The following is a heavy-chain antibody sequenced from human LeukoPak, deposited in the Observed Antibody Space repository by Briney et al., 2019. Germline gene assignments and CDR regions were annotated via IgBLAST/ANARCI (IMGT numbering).Heavy chain of an antibody. V-gene: IGHV1-46*01. Sequence: ASVKVSCKASGYTFTSYYMHWVRQAPGQGLEWMGIINPSGGSTSYAQKFQGRVTMTRDTSTSTVYMELSRLRSDDTAVYYCARDRSDAFDIWGQGTMVTVSS. CDR3: ARDRSDAFDI. J-gene: IGHJ3*02. D-gene: IGHD6-13*01. CDR1: GYTFTSYY. CDR2: INPSGGST.